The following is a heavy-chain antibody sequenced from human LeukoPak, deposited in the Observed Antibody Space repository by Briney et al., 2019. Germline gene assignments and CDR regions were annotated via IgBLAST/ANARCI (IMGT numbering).Heavy chain of an antibody. Sequence: PSETLSLTCVVSGGSLSTHHWSWIRQSPGRGLEWIGYISDSGSTNYNPSLKSRVTISVDTSKNQFSLMLSSVTAADTAVYYCARHMFYDFWSGYKQNFYYYGMDVWGQGTTVTVSS. CDR3: ARHMFYDFWSGYKQNFYYYGMDV. V-gene: IGHV4-59*11. J-gene: IGHJ6*02. D-gene: IGHD3-3*01. CDR1: GGSLSTHH. CDR2: ISDSGST.